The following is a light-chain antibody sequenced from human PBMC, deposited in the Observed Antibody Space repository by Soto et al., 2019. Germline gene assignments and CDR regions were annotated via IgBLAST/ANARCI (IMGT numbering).Light chain of an antibody. V-gene: IGKV2-30*01. CDR3: MQGTHWPYT. J-gene: IGKJ2*01. Sequence: DVVMTQSPLSLSVTLGQPASISCRSSQSLLYSDGDTYLIWFHQRPGQSPRRLIYKVSDRDSGVPDRFSGSGSGTDFTLKISRVEAEDVGVYYCMQGTHWPYTFGQGTNLKIK. CDR2: KVS. CDR1: QSLLYSDGDTY.